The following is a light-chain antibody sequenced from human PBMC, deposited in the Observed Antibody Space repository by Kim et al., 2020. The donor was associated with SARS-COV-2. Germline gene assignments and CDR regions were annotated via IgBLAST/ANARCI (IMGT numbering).Light chain of an antibody. Sequence: EIVMTQSPATLSVSPGERVTLSCRASQSVSNYLAWYQQKPGQAPRLLIYAASTRATGIPARFSGSGSGTEFTLTIGSLQSEDFAIYYCQQYDNWPRTFGQGTKVDVK. V-gene: IGKV3-15*01. CDR3: QQYDNWPRT. CDR1: QSVSNY. J-gene: IGKJ1*01. CDR2: AAS.